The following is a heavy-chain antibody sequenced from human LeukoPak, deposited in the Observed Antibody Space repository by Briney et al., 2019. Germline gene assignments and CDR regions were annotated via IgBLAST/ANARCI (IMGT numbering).Heavy chain of an antibody. Sequence: PGGSLRLSCAASGFTFSSYAMHWVRQAPGKGLEWVAVISYDGSNKYYADSVKGRFTISRDNSKNTLYLQMNSLRAEDTAVYYCASPTETDAFDIWGQGTMVTVSS. CDR3: ASPTETDAFDI. CDR2: ISYDGSNK. CDR1: GFTFSSYA. D-gene: IGHD4-17*01. V-gene: IGHV3-30-3*01. J-gene: IGHJ3*02.